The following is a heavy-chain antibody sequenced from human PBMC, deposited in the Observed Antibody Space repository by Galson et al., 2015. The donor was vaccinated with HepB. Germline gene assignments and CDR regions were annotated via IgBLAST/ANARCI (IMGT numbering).Heavy chain of an antibody. CDR2: ISAYNGNT. CDR1: GYTFTSYG. CDR3: ARVLYDFWSGYYWYFDY. J-gene: IGHJ4*02. V-gene: IGHV1-18*04. Sequence: QSGAEVKKPGASVKVSCKASGYTFTSYGISWVRQAPGQGLEWMGWISAYNGNTNYAQKLQGRVTMTTDTSTSTAYMELRSLRSDDTAVYYCARVLYDFWSGYYWYFDYWGQGTLVTVSS. D-gene: IGHD3-3*01.